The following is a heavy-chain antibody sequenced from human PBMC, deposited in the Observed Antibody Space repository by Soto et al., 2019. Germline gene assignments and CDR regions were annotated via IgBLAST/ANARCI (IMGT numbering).Heavy chain of an antibody. V-gene: IGHV1-18*01. J-gene: IGHJ3*02. CDR1: GGTFSSYG. Sequence: ASVKVSCKASGGTFSSYGISWVRQAPGQGLEWMGWISAYNGNTNYAQKLQGRVTMTTDTSTSTAYMELRSLRSDDTAVYYCGTTVTTYVAFDIWGQGTMVTVSS. CDR2: ISAYNGNT. CDR3: GTTVTTYVAFDI. D-gene: IGHD4-4*01.